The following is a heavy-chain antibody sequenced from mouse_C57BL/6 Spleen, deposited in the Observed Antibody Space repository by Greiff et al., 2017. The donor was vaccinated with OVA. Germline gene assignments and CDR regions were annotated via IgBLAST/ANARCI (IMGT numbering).Heavy chain of an antibody. V-gene: IGHV1-64*01. CDR2: IHPNSGST. CDR3: ARDDYDYFDY. Sequence: VQLQQPGAELVKPGASVKLSCTASGYTFTSYWMHWVKQRPGQGLEWIGMIHPNSGSTNYNEKFKSKATLTVDKSSSTAYMQLSSLTSEDSAVYYCARDDYDYFDYWGKGTTLTVAS. CDR1: GYTFTSYW. J-gene: IGHJ2*01. D-gene: IGHD2-4*01.